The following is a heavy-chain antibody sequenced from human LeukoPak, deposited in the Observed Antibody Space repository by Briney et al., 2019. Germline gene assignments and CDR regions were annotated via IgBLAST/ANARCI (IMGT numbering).Heavy chain of an antibody. CDR3: ASREWELLSPFDY. D-gene: IGHD1-26*01. CDR2: IYYSGST. CDR1: GGSISSSSYY. V-gene: IGHV4-39*01. Sequence: SETLSLTCTVSGGSISSSSYYWGWIRQPPGKGLEWIGSIYYSGSTYYNPSLKSRVTISVDTSKNQFSLKLSSVTATDTAVYYCASREWELLSPFDYWGQGTLVTVSS. J-gene: IGHJ4*02.